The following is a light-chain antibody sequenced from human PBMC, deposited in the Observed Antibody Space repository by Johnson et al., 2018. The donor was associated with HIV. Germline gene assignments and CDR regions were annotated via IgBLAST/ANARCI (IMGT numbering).Light chain of an antibody. J-gene: IGLJ1*01. CDR2: ENT. Sequence: QSVLTQPPSVSAAPGQKVTISCSGSSSNIANKYVSWYQHLPGTAPKLIIYENTRRPSGIPDRFSGSTSGPSATLGITGLQTGDEADYYCGTWDTSLSAGGVFGSGTKVTVL. CDR3: GTWDTSLSAGGV. V-gene: IGLV1-51*02. CDR1: SSNIANKY.